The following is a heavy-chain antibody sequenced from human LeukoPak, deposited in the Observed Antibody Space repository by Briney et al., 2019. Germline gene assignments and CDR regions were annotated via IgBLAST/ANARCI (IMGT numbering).Heavy chain of an antibody. CDR2: ISGSGDRT. CDR1: GFTFSRYD. D-gene: IGHD2/OR15-2a*01. Sequence: GGSLRLSCAASGFTFSRYDMSWVRQAPGKGLEWVSAISGSGDRTYYADSVKGRFTISRDNSKNTLYLQVNSLRAEDTAIYYCATYRQVLLPFESWGQGTLVTVSS. V-gene: IGHV3-23*01. J-gene: IGHJ4*02. CDR3: ATYRQVLLPFES.